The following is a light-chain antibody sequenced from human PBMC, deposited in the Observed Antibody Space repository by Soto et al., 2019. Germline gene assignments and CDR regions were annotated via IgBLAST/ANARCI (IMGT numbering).Light chain of an antibody. CDR1: SSNIGSNT. CDR2: CNN. J-gene: IGLJ2*01. V-gene: IGLV1-44*01. Sequence: QSVLTQPPSASGTPGQRVTISCSGSSSNIGSNTVNWYQQLPGTAPKLLIYCNNQRPSGVPDRFSGSKSGTSASLAISGLQSEDEADYYCAAWDDSLNAVVFGGGTKLTVL. CDR3: AAWDDSLNAVV.